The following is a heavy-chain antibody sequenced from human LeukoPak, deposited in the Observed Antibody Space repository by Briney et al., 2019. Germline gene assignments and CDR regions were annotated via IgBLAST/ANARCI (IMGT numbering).Heavy chain of an antibody. Sequence: PSETLSLTCTVSGGAISGYYWSWIRQPPGKGLEWVANIKEDGSWKHYAVSVQGRFTISRDNAKNSLYLQMNSLRAEDTAVYYCARDRGWYHADSWGQGTLVTVSS. D-gene: IGHD6-19*01. CDR3: ARDRGWYHADS. CDR2: IKEDGSWK. V-gene: IGHV3-7*01. J-gene: IGHJ4*02. CDR1: GGAISGYY.